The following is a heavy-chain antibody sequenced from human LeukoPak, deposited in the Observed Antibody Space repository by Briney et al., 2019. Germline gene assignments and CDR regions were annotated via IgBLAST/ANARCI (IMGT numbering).Heavy chain of an antibody. V-gene: IGHV4-59*08. Sequence: SETLSLTCTVSGGSISTYYWTWIRQTPGKGLEWIGSISYSGSTNYNPSLKSRVTLSVDTSRSQFSLRLISVTAADTAVYYCARQINWGRYFDYWGQGTLVTVSS. J-gene: IGHJ4*02. CDR1: GGSISTYY. CDR2: ISYSGST. CDR3: ARQINWGRYFDY. D-gene: IGHD7-27*01.